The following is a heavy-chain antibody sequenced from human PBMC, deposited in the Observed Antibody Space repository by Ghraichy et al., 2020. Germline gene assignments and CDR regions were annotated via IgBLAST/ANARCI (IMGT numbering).Heavy chain of an antibody. CDR3: ARHLGTARLYSYGFDY. D-gene: IGHD5-18*01. CDR2: INHSGST. J-gene: IGHJ4*02. Sequence: SETLSLTCAVYGGSFSGYYWSWIRQPPGKGLEWIGEINHSGSTNYNPSLKSRVTISVDTSKNQFSLKLSSVTAADTAVYYCARHLGTARLYSYGFDYWGQGTLVTVSS. V-gene: IGHV4-34*01. CDR1: GGSFSGYY.